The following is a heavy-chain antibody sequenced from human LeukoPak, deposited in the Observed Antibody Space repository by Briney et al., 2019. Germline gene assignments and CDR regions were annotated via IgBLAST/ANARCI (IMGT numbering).Heavy chain of an antibody. CDR3: ARDPSYYDSSGYYPNWFDP. CDR1: GVPFSSYS. V-gene: IGHV3-48*02. Sequence: GSLRLSCAVSGVPFSSYSMNWVRPAPGKGLEWVSYISSGGTTIYYADSVKGRFTISRDNAKNSLYLQMNSLRDEDTAVYYCARDPSYYDSSGYYPNWFDPWGQGTLVTVSS. J-gene: IGHJ5*02. D-gene: IGHD3-22*01. CDR2: ISSGGTTI.